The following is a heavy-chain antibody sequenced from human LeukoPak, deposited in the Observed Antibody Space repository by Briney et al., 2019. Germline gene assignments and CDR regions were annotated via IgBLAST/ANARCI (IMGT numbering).Heavy chain of an antibody. D-gene: IGHD2-2*02. CDR1: GYSISSGSY. V-gene: IGHV4-38-2*02. CDR3: ARVDQLLYYYFDY. Sequence: ETLSLTCTVSGYSISSGSYWGWIRQPPGKGLEWIGSIYHSGSTYYNPSLKSRVTISVDTSKNQFSLKLSSVTAADTAVYYCARVDQLLYYYFDYWGQGTLVTVSS. CDR2: IYHSGST. J-gene: IGHJ4*02.